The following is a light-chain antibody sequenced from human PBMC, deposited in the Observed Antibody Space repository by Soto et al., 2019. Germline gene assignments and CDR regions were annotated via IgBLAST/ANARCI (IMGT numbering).Light chain of an antibody. CDR1: SSNIGRHV. J-gene: IGLJ3*02. CDR2: NNN. Sequence: QSVLTQPPSASGTPGQRVTISCAGSSSNIGRHVVYWYQQLAGTAPKLLMYNNNQRPSGVPDRLSGSKSGTSASLVISGLQSEDEADYYCAVWDDSLDGWVFGGGTKVTVL. CDR3: AVWDDSLDGWV. V-gene: IGLV1-44*01.